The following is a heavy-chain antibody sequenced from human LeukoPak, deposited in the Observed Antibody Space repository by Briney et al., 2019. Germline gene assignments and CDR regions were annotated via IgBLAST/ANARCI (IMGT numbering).Heavy chain of an antibody. D-gene: IGHD3-10*01. CDR2: VSYDGSSK. CDR1: GFIFRSYG. V-gene: IGHV3-30*03. CDR3: AGSYYNVFDY. J-gene: IGHJ4*02. Sequence: GGSLRLSCAASGFIFRSYGMHWVRQAPGTGLEWVAVVSYDGSSKYYADSVKGRFTISRDNSKNTLYLQMNSLRAEDTAVYYCAGSYYNVFDYWGQGTLVTVSS.